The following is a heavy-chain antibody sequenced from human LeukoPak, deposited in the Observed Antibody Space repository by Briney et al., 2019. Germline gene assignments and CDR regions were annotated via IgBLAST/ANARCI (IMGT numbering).Heavy chain of an antibody. V-gene: IGHV3-21*01. Sequence: GGSLRLSCAASGFTFSSYSMNWVRQAPGKGLGWVSAISSSSSYIYYADSVKGRFTISRDNAKTSLYLQMNSLRAEDTAVYYCARGRIGGYCSSTSCYTGYYFDYWGQGTLVTVSS. CDR1: GFTFSSYS. D-gene: IGHD2-2*02. CDR2: ISSSSSYI. J-gene: IGHJ4*02. CDR3: ARGRIGGYCSSTSCYTGYYFDY.